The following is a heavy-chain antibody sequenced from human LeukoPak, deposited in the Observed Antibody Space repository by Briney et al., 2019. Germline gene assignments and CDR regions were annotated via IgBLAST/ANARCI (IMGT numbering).Heavy chain of an antibody. J-gene: IGHJ6*02. D-gene: IGHD6-19*01. CDR2: IYSGGST. CDR1: GFTFSSYW. Sequence: GRSLRLSCAASGFTFSSYWMSWVRQAPGKGLEWVSVIYSGGSTYYADSVKGRFTISRDNSKNTLYLQMNSLRAEDTAVYYCAASYSSGWSYYYGMDVWGQGTTVTVSS. CDR3: AASYSSGWSYYYGMDV. V-gene: IGHV3-53*01.